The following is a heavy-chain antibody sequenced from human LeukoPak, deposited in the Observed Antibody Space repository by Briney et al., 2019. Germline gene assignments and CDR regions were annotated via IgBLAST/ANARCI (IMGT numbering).Heavy chain of an antibody. CDR2: INPSGGST. D-gene: IGHD4-17*01. V-gene: IGHV1-46*01. Sequence: ASVKVSCKASGYTFTSYYMHWVRQAPGQGLEWMGIINPSGGSTSYAQKFQGRVTMTRDTSTSTAYMELRSLRSDDTAVYYCARNLDGDYQAADYWGQGTLVTVSS. J-gene: IGHJ4*02. CDR3: ARNLDGDYQAADY. CDR1: GYTFTSYY.